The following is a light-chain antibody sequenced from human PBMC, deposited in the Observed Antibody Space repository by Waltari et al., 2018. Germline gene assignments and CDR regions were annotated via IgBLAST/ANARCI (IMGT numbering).Light chain of an antibody. CDR1: SSKIGSSS. Sequence: QSVLTQPPSASGTPGQRVTISCSVHSSKIGSSSVYLDQQLPVTAPTLLIYSNNRRPSGVPDRFSGSKSCTSASLAIIGLRSEEEADYYCAAWDYSLSCRVFGGGTKLTVL. J-gene: IGLJ3*02. CDR3: AAWDYSLSCRV. CDR2: SNN. V-gene: IGLV1-47*02.